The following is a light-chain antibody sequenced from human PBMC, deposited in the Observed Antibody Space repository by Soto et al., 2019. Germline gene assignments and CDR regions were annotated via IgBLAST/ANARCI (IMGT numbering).Light chain of an antibody. CDR2: SVS. Sequence: DIQMTQSPASLSASVVDRVTLTFRASQRISSFLNWYKQKPGNAPNLLIYSVSSLHSGVPSRFRGSGSGTDFPLTISSLQPEDFGTYNSQQSYNTPSTFRQGTRLASK. J-gene: IGKJ5*01. V-gene: IGKV1-39*01. CDR1: QRISSF. CDR3: QQSYNTPST.